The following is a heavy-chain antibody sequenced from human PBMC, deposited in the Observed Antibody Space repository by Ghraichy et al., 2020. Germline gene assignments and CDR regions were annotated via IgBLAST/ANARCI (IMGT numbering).Heavy chain of an antibody. V-gene: IGHV3-53*01. D-gene: IGHD3-10*01. CDR3: ARVVGVVHAYDI. CDR1: GFTVSSNY. CDR2: IYSGGST. J-gene: IGHJ3*02. Sequence: GGSLRLSCAASGFTVSSNYMSWVRQAPGKGLEWVSVIYSGGSTYYADSVKGRFTISRDNSKNTLNLQMNSLSAEDTAVYYCARVVGVVHAYDIWGQGTMVTVSS.